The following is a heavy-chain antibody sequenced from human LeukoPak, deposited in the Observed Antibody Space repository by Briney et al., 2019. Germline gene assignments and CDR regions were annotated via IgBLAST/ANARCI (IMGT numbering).Heavy chain of an antibody. J-gene: IGHJ4*02. V-gene: IGHV3-23*01. CDR3: TTDPGIRVTTTPFDY. CDR2: TVGSGGST. CDR1: GFTFSSYA. D-gene: IGHD4-11*01. Sequence: GGSLRLSCAASGFTFSSYAMSWVRQAPGKGLEWVSATVGSGGSTYYADSVKGRFTISRDNSKNTLYLQMNSLRAEDTAVYYCTTDPGIRVTTTPFDYWGQGTLVTVSS.